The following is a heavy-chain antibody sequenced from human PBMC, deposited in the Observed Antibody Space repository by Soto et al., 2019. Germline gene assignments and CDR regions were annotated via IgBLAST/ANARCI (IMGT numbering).Heavy chain of an antibody. D-gene: IGHD3-3*01. J-gene: IGHJ6*02. Sequence: ASAKVSCKASGYTFTSYGSSWVRQAPGQGLEWMGWISAYNGNTNYAQKLQGRVTMTTDTSTSTAYMELRSLRSDDTAVYYCARVGLRFLEWFANYYYYGMDVWGQGTTVTVSS. V-gene: IGHV1-18*01. CDR3: ARVGLRFLEWFANYYYYGMDV. CDR1: GYTFTSYG. CDR2: ISAYNGNT.